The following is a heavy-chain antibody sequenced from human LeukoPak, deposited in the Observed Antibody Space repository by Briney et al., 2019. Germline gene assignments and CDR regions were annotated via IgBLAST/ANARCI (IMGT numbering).Heavy chain of an antibody. V-gene: IGHV3-23*01. CDR3: ANMDSSSWYGHY. CDR2: ISGSGGST. CDR1: GFTFSSYA. J-gene: IGHJ4*01. Sequence: GGSLRLSCAASGFTFSSYAMSWVRQAPGKGLEWVSAISGSGGSTYYADSVKGRFTISRDNSKNTLYLQMNSLRAEDTAVYYCANMDSSSWYGHYWGHGTLVTVSS. D-gene: IGHD6-13*01.